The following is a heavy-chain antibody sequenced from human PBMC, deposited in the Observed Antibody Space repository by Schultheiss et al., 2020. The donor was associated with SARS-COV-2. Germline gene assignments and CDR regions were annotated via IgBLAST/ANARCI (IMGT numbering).Heavy chain of an antibody. CDR2: INHSGST. D-gene: IGHD4-17*01. CDR1: DGSFSDYY. V-gene: IGHV4-34*01. CDR3: ARGLGAVTTNYYYYYGMDV. Sequence: SETLSLTCAVYDGSFSDYYWNWVRQPPGKGLEWIGEINHSGSTKYNPSLRSRVTISVDKSKNQFSLKLSSVTAADTAVYYCARGLGAVTTNYYYYYGMDVWGQGTTVTVSS. J-gene: IGHJ6*02.